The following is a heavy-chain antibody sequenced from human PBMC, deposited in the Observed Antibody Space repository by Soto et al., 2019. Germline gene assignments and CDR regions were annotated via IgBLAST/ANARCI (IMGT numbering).Heavy chain of an antibody. D-gene: IGHD3-10*01. Sequence: QVQLQESGPGLVKPSQTLSLTCTVSGGSISSGGYYWSWLRQHPGKGLEWIGYIYYSGSTYYNPSLKSRVTISVDTSKNKVSLKLSSVTAADTAVYYCARDCIKPVSGMDGWGQGTTVTVSS. V-gene: IGHV4-31*03. J-gene: IGHJ6*02. CDR1: GGSISSGGYY. CDR3: ARDCIKPVSGMDG. CDR2: IYYSGST.